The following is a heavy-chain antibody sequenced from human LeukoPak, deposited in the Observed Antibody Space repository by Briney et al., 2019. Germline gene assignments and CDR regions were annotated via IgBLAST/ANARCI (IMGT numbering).Heavy chain of an antibody. Sequence: PGGSLRLSCAASGFTFINAWMAWVRQAPGKGLEWVSSISSSSSYIYYADSVKGRFTISRDNAKNSLYLQMNSLRAEDTAVYYCARDRRGPLQFNAFDIWGQGTMVTVSS. V-gene: IGHV3-21*01. D-gene: IGHD5-24*01. J-gene: IGHJ3*02. CDR1: GFTFINAW. CDR3: ARDRRGPLQFNAFDI. CDR2: ISSSSSYI.